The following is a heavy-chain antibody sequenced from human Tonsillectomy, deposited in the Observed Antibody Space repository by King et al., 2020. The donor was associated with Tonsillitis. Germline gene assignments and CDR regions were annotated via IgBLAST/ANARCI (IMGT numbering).Heavy chain of an antibody. CDR2: IYFTGSS. D-gene: IGHD3-16*01. J-gene: IGHJ4*02. V-gene: IGHV4-39*01. CDR3: ARLVVGAVRYYFDY. Sequence: QLQLQESGPGLVKPSETLSHTCTVSGGSVSTPSYYWGWIRQPPGEGLEWIGNIYFTGSSYHNPSLKSRVSISVDPSKNQVSLKLTSVTAADTAVYYCARLVVGAVRYYFDYWGQGSLVTVSS. CDR1: GGSVSTPSYY.